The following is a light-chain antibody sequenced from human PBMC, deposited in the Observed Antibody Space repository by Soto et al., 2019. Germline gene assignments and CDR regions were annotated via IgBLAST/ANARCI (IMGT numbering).Light chain of an antibody. CDR2: GAS. CDR1: QSVSSSY. Sequence: EFVLTQSPGTLSLSPGERGTLSCRASQSVSSSYLAWYQQKPGQAPRLLIYGASSRATGIPDRFSGSGFGTDFTLTISKVEPEDFAVYYCQQYGTPRSVTFGQGTRLEIK. CDR3: QQYGTPRSVT. V-gene: IGKV3-20*01. J-gene: IGKJ5*01.